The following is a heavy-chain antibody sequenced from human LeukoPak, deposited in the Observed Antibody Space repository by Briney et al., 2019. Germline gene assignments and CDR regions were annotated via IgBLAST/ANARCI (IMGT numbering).Heavy chain of an antibody. D-gene: IGHD3-10*01. V-gene: IGHV5-10-1*01. CDR2: IDPSDSYT. Sequence: HGESLRISCKGYGYSFTSYWIIWVRQMPGKGLEWMGRIDPSDSYTNYSPSLQGHVTISADKSLTAAYLQWSNLKASDTAMYYCARARGDHYSFDYWGQGTLVTVSS. J-gene: IGHJ4*02. CDR1: GYSFTSYW. CDR3: ARARGDHYSFDY.